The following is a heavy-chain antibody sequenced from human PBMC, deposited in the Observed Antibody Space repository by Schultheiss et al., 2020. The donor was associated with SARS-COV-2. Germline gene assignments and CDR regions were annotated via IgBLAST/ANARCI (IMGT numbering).Heavy chain of an antibody. CDR2: IYYSGST. J-gene: IGHJ5*02. CDR1: GGSISSGGYY. CDR3: ARGDSSGYWNYNWFDP. D-gene: IGHD3-22*01. V-gene: IGHV4-31*03. Sequence: LRLSCTVSGGSISSGGYYWSWIRQHPGKGLEWIGYIYYSGSTYYNPSLKSRVTISVDTSKNQFSLKLSSVTAADTAVYYCARGDSSGYWNYNWFDPWGQGTLVTVSS.